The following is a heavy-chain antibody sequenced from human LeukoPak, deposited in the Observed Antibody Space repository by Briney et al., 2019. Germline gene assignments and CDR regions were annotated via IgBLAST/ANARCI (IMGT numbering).Heavy chain of an antibody. CDR3: ARATAGIYGLDV. D-gene: IGHD3-10*01. Sequence: GGSLRLSCAAYGFIFSTYAMHWVRQAPGKGLEWVAILSSDGSTKYYADSVRGRFTISRDNAKNTLYLQMNSLRAEDTAVYYCARATAGIYGLDVWGQGTTVTVSS. J-gene: IGHJ6*02. V-gene: IGHV3-30-3*01. CDR2: LSSDGSTK. CDR1: GFIFSTYA.